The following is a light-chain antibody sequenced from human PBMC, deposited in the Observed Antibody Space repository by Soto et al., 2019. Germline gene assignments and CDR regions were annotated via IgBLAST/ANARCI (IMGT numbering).Light chain of an antibody. V-gene: IGLV1-44*01. CDR3: AAWDDSLTAVL. Sequence: QSVLTQPPSASGTPGQSVTISCSGSSSNIGSNTVNWYQQLSGAAPKPLIHNNDQRPSGVPDRFSGSKSDTSASLAISGLQSDDEADYYCAAWDDSLTAVLFGGGTKVTVL. CDR2: NND. CDR1: SSNIGSNT. J-gene: IGLJ3*02.